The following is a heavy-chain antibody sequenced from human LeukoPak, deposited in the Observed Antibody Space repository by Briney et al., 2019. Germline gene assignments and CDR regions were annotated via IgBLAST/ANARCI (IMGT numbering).Heavy chain of an antibody. V-gene: IGHV1-18*01. CDR2: ISSYNDNT. CDR3: ARRDSGWYLDY. CDR1: GGTFSSYA. J-gene: IGHJ4*02. Sequence: ASVKVSCKASGGTFSSYAISWVRQAPGQGLEWMGWISSYNDNTNYAQKLQGRVTMTTDTSTSTAYMELRSLRSDDTAVYYCARRDSGWYLDYWGQGTLVTVSS. D-gene: IGHD4-17*01.